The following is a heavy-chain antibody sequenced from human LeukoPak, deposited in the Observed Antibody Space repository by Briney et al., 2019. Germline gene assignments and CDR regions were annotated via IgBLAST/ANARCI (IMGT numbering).Heavy chain of an antibody. V-gene: IGHV3-48*01. CDR1: GFTFSSYS. CDR2: ISSSSSTI. J-gene: IGHJ4*02. Sequence: GGSLRLSCAASGFTFSSYSMNWVRQAPGKGLEWVSYISSSSSTIYYADSVKGRFTISRDNAKNSLYLQMNSLRAEDTAVYYCARDLSSGNWNYGIDYWGQGTLVPSPQ. D-gene: IGHD1-7*01. CDR3: ARDLSSGNWNYGIDY.